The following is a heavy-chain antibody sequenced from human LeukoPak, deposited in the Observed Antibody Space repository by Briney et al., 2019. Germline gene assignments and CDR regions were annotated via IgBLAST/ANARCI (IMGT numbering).Heavy chain of an antibody. Sequence: GASVKVSCKASGYTFTGYYMHWVRQAPGQGLEWMGRINPSSGGTNYAQKFQGRVTMTRDTSISTAYMELSRLRSDDTAVYYCARWGYDFWSGYCYWGQGTLVTVSS. V-gene: IGHV1-2*06. CDR3: ARWGYDFWSGYCY. CDR1: GYTFTGYY. J-gene: IGHJ4*02. CDR2: INPSSGGT. D-gene: IGHD3-3*01.